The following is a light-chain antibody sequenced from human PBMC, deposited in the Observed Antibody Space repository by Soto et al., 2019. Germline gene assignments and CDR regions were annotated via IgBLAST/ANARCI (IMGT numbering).Light chain of an antibody. J-gene: IGKJ2*01. Sequence: AIQMTQSPSSLSASVGDRVTITCRASQGIRNDLGWYQQKPGKAPKLLIYAASSLQSGVPSRFSGGGSGTYFTLTISRLEPEDFAVYYCQHYGSSPYTFGQGTKLEIK. CDR2: AAS. V-gene: IGKV1-6*01. CDR3: QHYGSSPYT. CDR1: QGIRND.